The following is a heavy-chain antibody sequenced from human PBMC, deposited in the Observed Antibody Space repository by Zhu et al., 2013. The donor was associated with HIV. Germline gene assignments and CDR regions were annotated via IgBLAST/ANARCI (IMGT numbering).Heavy chain of an antibody. D-gene: IGHD4-4*01. V-gene: IGHV1-69-2*01. CDR2: VDPEDGET. J-gene: IGHJ6*02. CDR3: ATDVTVGPHSDYYYGMDV. CDR1: GYTFTDYY. Sequence: VQLVQSGTEVKKPGASVKVSCKVSGYTFTDYYMHWVQQAPGKGLEWMGLVDPEDGETIYAEKFQGRVTITADTSTDTAYMELSSLRSEDTAVYYCATDVTVGPHSDYYYGMDVWGQGTTVTVSS.